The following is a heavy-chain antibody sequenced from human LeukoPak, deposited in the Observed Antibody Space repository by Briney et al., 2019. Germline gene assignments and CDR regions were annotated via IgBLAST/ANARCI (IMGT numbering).Heavy chain of an antibody. CDR3: ARRPGGAWEGIVFDI. CDR2: VFYSGST. V-gene: IGHV4-39*01. D-gene: IGHD1-26*01. CDR1: GGSISSNSYY. Sequence: SETLSLTCTVSGGSISSNSYYWGWIRQPPGKGLEWIGNVFYSGSTYYNPPLKSRVTISVDTSKNQFSLKLSSVTAADTAVYYCARRPGGAWEGIVFDIWGQGTMVTVSS. J-gene: IGHJ3*02.